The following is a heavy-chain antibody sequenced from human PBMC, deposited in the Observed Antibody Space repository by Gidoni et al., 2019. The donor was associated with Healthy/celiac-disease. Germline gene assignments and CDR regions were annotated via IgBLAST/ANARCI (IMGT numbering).Heavy chain of an antibody. V-gene: IGHV1-2*02. D-gene: IGHD2-2*01. J-gene: IGHJ4*02. CDR1: GYTFTGYY. CDR2: INPNSGGT. Sequence: QVQLVQSGAEVKKPGASVKVSCKAPGYTFTGYYMHWVRQAPGQGLEWMGWINPNSGGTNYAQKFQGRVTMTRDTSISTAYMELSRLRSDDTAVYYCARIVVPAAIIEHFDYWGQGTLVTVSS. CDR3: ARIVVPAAIIEHFDY.